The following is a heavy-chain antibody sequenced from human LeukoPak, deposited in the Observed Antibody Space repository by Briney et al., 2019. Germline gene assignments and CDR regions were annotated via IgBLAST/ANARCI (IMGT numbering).Heavy chain of an antibody. Sequence: QAGGSLRLSCAASGFTFSSYAMSWVRQAPGKGLEWVSAISGSGGSTYYADSVKGRFTISRDNSKNTLYPQMSSLRAEDTAVYYCANSVEYYYDSSGYLPRWFDPWGQGTLVTVSS. J-gene: IGHJ5*02. D-gene: IGHD3-22*01. V-gene: IGHV3-23*01. CDR1: GFTFSSYA. CDR3: ANSVEYYYDSSGYLPRWFDP. CDR2: ISGSGGST.